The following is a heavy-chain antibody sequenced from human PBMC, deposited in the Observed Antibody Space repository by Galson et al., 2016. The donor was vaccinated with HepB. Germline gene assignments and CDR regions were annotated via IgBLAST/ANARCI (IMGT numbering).Heavy chain of an antibody. CDR3: TWDDTSVSDY. D-gene: IGHD1-1*01. CDR2: IKSKRSGGAR. V-gene: IGHV3-15*01. Sequence: SLRLSCAGSGFTFSPAWMSWVRQAPGKGLEWVGRIKSKRSGGARDSAAPVEGRFTISRDDSKNTVYLQMNSLKTEDTAVYYCTWDDTSVSDYWGQGTLVTVSS. CDR1: GFTFSPAW. J-gene: IGHJ4*02.